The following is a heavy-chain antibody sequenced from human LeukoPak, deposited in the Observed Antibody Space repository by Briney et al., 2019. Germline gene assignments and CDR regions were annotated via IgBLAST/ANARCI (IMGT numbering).Heavy chain of an antibody. CDR2: INHSGST. D-gene: IGHD2-2*01. CDR1: GGSFSGYY. Sequence: SETLSLTCAVYGGSFSGYYWSWIRQPPGKGLEWIGEINHSGSTNYNPSLKSRVTISVDTSKNQFSLKLSSVTAADTAVYYCARALYCSSTSCQQYYFDYWGQGTLVTVS. J-gene: IGHJ4*02. CDR3: ARALYCSSTSCQQYYFDY. V-gene: IGHV4-34*01.